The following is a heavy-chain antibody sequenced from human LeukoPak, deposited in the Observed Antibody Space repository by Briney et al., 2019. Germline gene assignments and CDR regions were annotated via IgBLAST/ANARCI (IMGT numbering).Heavy chain of an antibody. J-gene: IGHJ4*02. CDR1: GFTFSTYA. CDR3: AKALYGGHDY. CDR2: LSGNGNTI. V-gene: IGHV3-23*01. Sequence: GGSLRLSCAASGFTFSTYAMSWVRQAPWKGLECVSALSGNGNTIYYADSVKGRFTISRDNSKNTLSLQMNSLRAEDTAVYYCAKALYGGHDYWGQGTLVTVSS. D-gene: IGHD4-23*01.